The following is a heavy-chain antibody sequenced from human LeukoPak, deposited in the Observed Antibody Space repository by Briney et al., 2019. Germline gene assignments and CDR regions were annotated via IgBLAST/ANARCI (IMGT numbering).Heavy chain of an antibody. D-gene: IGHD6-6*01. CDR2: IHYDRSSE. CDR3: VKDAFSSSYD. V-gene: IGHV3-30*02. Sequence: PGGSLRLSCSASRFSFSAYCMHWVRQAPGKGLEWVAFIHYDRSSEYYAESVRGRFTISRDNSKYTLYLEMNSLRPDDSAVYHCVKDAFSSSYDWGQGTLVTVSS. J-gene: IGHJ4*02. CDR1: RFSFSAYC.